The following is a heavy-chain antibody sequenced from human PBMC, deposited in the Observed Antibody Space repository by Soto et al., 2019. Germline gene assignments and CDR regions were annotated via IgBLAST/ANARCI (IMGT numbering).Heavy chain of an antibody. J-gene: IGHJ6*03. CDR3: ARGWFGPDV. Sequence: EVQLVESGGGLVQPGGSLRLSCAASEFTFSGRSVHWVRQAPGKGLVRVSGIDKVGTDSTHADSVKGRFTSSRDNAKNTVYLQMNSLRVEDTAVYYCARGWFGPDVWGKGTTVTVSS. CDR1: EFTFSGRS. V-gene: IGHV3-74*01. CDR2: IDKVGTDS. D-gene: IGHD3-10*01.